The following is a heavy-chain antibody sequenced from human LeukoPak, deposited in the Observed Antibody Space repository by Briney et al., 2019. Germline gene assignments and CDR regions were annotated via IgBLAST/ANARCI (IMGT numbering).Heavy chain of an antibody. CDR3: ARVGYDSSGYQWLDDAFDI. CDR1: GYTFTSYD. CDR2: MNPNSGNT. Sequence: VASVTVSCTASGYTFTSYDINWVRQATGQGLEWMGWMNPNSGNTGYAQKFQGRVTMTRNTSISTAYMELSSLRSEDTAVYYCARVGYDSSGYQWLDDAFDIWGQGTMVTVSS. V-gene: IGHV1-8*01. D-gene: IGHD3-22*01. J-gene: IGHJ3*02.